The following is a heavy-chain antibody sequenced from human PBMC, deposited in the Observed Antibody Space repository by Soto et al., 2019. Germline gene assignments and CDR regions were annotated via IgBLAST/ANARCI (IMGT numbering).Heavy chain of an antibody. CDR1: GGSFSGYY. CDR2: INHSGST. J-gene: IGHJ4*02. CDR3: ARGRDGGAAI. Sequence: QVQLQQWGAGLLKPSETLSLTCAVYGGSFSGYYWSWIRQPPGKGLEWIGEINHSGSTNYNPSLKSRVTMSVDTSKNHLSLKLSSVTAADTAVYYCARGRDGGAAIWGQGTLVTVSS. D-gene: IGHD4-17*01. V-gene: IGHV4-34*02.